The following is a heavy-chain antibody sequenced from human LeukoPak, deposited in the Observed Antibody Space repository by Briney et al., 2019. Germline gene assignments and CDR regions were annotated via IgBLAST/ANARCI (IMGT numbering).Heavy chain of an antibody. D-gene: IGHD3-22*01. CDR2: IYSGGSA. CDR1: GFTVSSNY. Sequence: GGSLRLSCAASGFTVSSNYMSWVRQPPREGMERVSVIYSGGSAYYADSVKGRFTISRDNSTFTLYLHMNSLRAEDTAVYYCARMYYYDSSGLTWGFDYWGQGTLVTVSS. V-gene: IGHV3-53*01. CDR3: ARMYYYDSSGLTWGFDY. J-gene: IGHJ4*02.